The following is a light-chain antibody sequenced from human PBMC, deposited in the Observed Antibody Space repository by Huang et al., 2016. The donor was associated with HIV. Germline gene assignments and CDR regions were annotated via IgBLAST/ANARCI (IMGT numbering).Light chain of an antibody. V-gene: IGKV4-1*01. J-gene: IGKJ1*01. CDR3: QQYYSIPQT. Sequence: DIVMTQSPDSLAVSLGERATIKCRSSQRVLYSSNSKNYLAWFQQKPGQAPRLLIYWASSRESGVPDRFSGSGSGTDFTLTISSLEAEDAAVYYCQQYYSIPQTFGQGTKVEIK. CDR2: WAS. CDR1: QRVLYSSNSKNY.